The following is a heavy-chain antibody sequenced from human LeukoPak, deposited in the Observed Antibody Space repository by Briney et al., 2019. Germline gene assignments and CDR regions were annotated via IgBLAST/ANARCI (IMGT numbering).Heavy chain of an antibody. D-gene: IGHD3-10*01. Sequence: PGGSLRLSCTASGFTFGDYAVSWFRQAPGKGLEWVGFIRSKAYGGTTEYAASVKGRFTISRDDSKSIAYLQMNSLKTEDTAVYYCTRGGELLSTYNWFDPWGQGTLVTVSS. CDR1: GFTFGDYA. J-gene: IGHJ5*02. CDR3: TRGGELLSTYNWFDP. CDR2: IRSKAYGGTT. V-gene: IGHV3-49*03.